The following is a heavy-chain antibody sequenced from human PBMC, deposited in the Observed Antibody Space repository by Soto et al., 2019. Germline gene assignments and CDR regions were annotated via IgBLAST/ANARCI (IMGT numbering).Heavy chain of an antibody. CDR2: INHSGST. V-gene: IGHV4-34*01. D-gene: IGHD3-10*01. CDR3: ARERGVLLWFGELFRFDP. Sequence: QVQLQQWGAGLLKPSETLSLTCAVYGGSFSGYYWSWIRQSPGKGLEWIGEINHSGSTNYNPSLKSRVTISVDTSKNQFSLKLSSVTAADTAVYYCARERGVLLWFGELFRFDPWGQGTLVTVSS. CDR1: GGSFSGYY. J-gene: IGHJ5*02.